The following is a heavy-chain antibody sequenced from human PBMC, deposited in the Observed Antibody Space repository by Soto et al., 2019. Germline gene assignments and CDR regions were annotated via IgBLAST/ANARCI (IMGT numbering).Heavy chain of an antibody. CDR3: ASSKKTWIQLWSTGAFDI. CDR1: GGSISSSSYY. D-gene: IGHD5-18*01. Sequence: SETLSLTCTVSGGSISSSSYYWGWIRQPPGKGLEWIGSIYYSGSTYYNPPLKSRVTISVDTSKNQFSLKLSSVTAADTAVYYCASSKKTWIQLWSTGAFDIWGQGTMVTVSS. V-gene: IGHV4-39*01. CDR2: IYYSGST. J-gene: IGHJ3*02.